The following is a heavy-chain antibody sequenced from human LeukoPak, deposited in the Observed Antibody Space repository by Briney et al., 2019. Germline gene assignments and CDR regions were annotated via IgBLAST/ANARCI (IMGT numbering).Heavy chain of an antibody. Sequence: SETLSLTCTVSGGSVSSSHYWDWIRQPPGKGLEWIGSIYYGGSTYYNPSLKSRVTISVDTSKNQFSLKLDSVTAADTAVYYCVRASVESGGAFDIWGQGTMVTVSS. CDR2: IYYGGST. CDR3: VRASVESGGAFDI. CDR1: GGSVSSSHY. V-gene: IGHV4-39*01. J-gene: IGHJ3*02. D-gene: IGHD2-15*01.